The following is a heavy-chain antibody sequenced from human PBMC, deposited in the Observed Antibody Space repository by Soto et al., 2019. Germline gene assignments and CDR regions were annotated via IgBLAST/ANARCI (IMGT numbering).Heavy chain of an antibody. J-gene: IGHJ4*02. Sequence: SETLSLTCTVSGGSISNYYWSWIRQPPGKGLEWIGYIYHSGSTNYNPSLKSRVTISVDTSNNQFSLKLNSVTAADTAVYYCTRDSSGWSYFDYWGQGTLVTVSS. CDR1: GGSISNYY. V-gene: IGHV4-59*01. D-gene: IGHD6-19*01. CDR2: IYHSGST. CDR3: TRDSSGWSYFDY.